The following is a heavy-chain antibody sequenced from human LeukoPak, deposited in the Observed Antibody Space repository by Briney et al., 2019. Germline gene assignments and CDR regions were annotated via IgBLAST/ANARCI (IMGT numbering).Heavy chain of an antibody. CDR1: GYTFTSYY. Sequence: GASVKVSCKASGYTFTSYYILWVRQAPGQGLEWMGIINPSGVSSSNAQKFQGRVTMTRDTSTSTVNMELSSLRSEDTAVYYCARTDSNSSYYFHYWGQGTLVTVSS. D-gene: IGHD6-13*01. V-gene: IGHV1-46*01. CDR2: INPSGVSS. CDR3: ARTDSNSSYYFHY. J-gene: IGHJ4*02.